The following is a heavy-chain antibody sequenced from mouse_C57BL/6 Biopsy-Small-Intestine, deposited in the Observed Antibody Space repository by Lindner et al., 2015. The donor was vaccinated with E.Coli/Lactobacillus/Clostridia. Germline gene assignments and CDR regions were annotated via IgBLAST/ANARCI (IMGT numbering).Heavy chain of an antibody. D-gene: IGHD2-3*01. CDR3: ARAGDGYPAWFAY. V-gene: IGHV1-82*01. CDR1: GYAFSSSW. Sequence: VQLQESGPELVKPGASVKISCKASGYAFSSSWMNWVKQRPGKGLEWIGRIYPGDGDTNYNGKFKGKATLTADKSSSTAYMQLSSLTSEDSAVYFRARAGDGYPAWFAYWGQGTLVTVSA. CDR2: IYPGDGDT. J-gene: IGHJ3*01.